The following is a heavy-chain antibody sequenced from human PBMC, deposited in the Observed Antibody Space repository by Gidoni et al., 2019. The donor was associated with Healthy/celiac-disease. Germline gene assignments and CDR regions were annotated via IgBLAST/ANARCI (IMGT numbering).Heavy chain of an antibody. Sequence: QVQLQESGPGLVKPSQTLSLTCTVSGGSISSGGYYWSWIRQHPGKGLEWIGYIYYSGSTYYNPSLKSRVTISVDTSKNQFSLKLSSVTAADTAVYYCARDPRVEMAAAAPVGAFDIWGQGTMVTVSS. J-gene: IGHJ3*02. CDR3: ARDPRVEMAAAAPVGAFDI. D-gene: IGHD6-13*01. CDR2: IYYSGST. V-gene: IGHV4-31*03. CDR1: GGSISSGGYY.